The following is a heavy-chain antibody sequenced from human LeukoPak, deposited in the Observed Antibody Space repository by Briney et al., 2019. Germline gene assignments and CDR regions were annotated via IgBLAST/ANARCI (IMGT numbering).Heavy chain of an antibody. CDR3: ARKSGYSSGWYLGPLDY. Sequence: SETLSLTCAVYGGSFSVYYWSWIRQPPGKGLEWIGEINHSGSTNYNPSLKSRVTISVDTSKNQFSLKLRSVTAADTAVYYCARKSGYSSGWYLGPLDYWGQGTLVTVSS. J-gene: IGHJ4*02. CDR2: INHSGST. D-gene: IGHD6-19*01. V-gene: IGHV4-34*01. CDR1: GGSFSVYY.